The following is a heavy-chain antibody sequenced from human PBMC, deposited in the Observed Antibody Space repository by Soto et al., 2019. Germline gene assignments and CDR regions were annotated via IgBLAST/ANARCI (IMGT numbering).Heavy chain of an antibody. V-gene: IGHV3-48*03. D-gene: IGHD4-17*01. CDR1: GFTLSSYH. CDR2: IHASSISNI. J-gene: IGHJ6*02. CDR3: ARDGTTGTANYHYAIDV. Sequence: GGSLRLSCVASGFTLSSYHMDWVRQAPGKGLEWISYIHASSISNIYYADSVKGRFTISRDNAKNSLYLQMDSLRAEDTAVYYCARDGTTGTANYHYAIDVWGQGTTVTVSS.